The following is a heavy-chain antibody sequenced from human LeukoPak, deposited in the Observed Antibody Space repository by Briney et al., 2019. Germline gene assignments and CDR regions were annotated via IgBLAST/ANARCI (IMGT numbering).Heavy chain of an antibody. CDR1: GYTFTGYY. Sequence: GASVKVSCKASGYTFTGYYMHWVRQAPGQGLEWMGWINPNSGGTNYAQKFQGRVTMTRDTSISTAYMELSRLRSDDTAVYYCAAYCSSTSCYRGDYDYFDYWGQRTLVTVSS. D-gene: IGHD2-2*01. CDR3: AAYCSSTSCYRGDYDYFDY. CDR2: INPNSGGT. J-gene: IGHJ4*02. V-gene: IGHV1-2*02.